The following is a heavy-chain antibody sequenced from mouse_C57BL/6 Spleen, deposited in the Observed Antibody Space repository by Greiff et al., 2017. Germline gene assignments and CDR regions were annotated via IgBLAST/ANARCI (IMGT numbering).Heavy chain of an antibody. CDR1: GFNIKNTY. D-gene: IGHD1-1*01. J-gene: IGHJ1*03. CDR3: ARPGPYYGSSVWYFDV. CDR2: IDPANGNT. Sequence: VQLKQSVAELVRPGASVKLSCTASGFNIKNTYMHWVKQRPEQGLEWIGRIDPANGNTKYAPQFQGKATITAAPSSNTAYLQLSSLTSEDTASYYCARPGPYYGSSVWYFDVWGTGTTVTVSS. V-gene: IGHV14-3*01.